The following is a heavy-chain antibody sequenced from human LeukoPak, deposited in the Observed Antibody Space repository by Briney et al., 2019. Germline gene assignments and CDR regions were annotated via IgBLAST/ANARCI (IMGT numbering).Heavy chain of an antibody. D-gene: IGHD3-22*01. Sequence: GGSLRLSCAASGFTFSSYAMSWVRQAPGKGLEWASAISGSGGSTCYADSVKGRFTISRDNSKNTLYLQMNSLRAEDAAVYYCAKAASSGYSSCDYWGQGTLVTVSS. J-gene: IGHJ4*02. V-gene: IGHV3-23*01. CDR3: AKAASSGYSSCDY. CDR2: ISGSGGST. CDR1: GFTFSSYA.